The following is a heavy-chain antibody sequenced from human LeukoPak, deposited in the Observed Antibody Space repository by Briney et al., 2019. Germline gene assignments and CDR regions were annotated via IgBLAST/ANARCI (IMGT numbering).Heavy chain of an antibody. CDR2: ISSSSSTI. Sequence: GGSLRLSCAASGFTFSSYSMNWVRQAPGKGLEWVSYISSSSSTIYYADSVKGRFTISRDNAKNSLYLQMNSLKTEDTAVYYCVRAGLRTTPYYFDYWGQGTLVTVSS. V-gene: IGHV3-48*01. D-gene: IGHD1-7*01. J-gene: IGHJ4*02. CDR3: VRAGLRTTPYYFDY. CDR1: GFTFSSYS.